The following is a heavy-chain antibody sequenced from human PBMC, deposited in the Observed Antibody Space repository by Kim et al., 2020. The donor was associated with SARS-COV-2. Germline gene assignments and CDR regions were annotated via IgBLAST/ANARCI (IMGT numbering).Heavy chain of an antibody. V-gene: IGHV4-39*01. CDR1: GGSISSSSYY. CDR2: IYYSGST. J-gene: IGHJ3*02. Sequence: SETLSLTCTVSGGSISSSSYYWGWIRQPPGKGLEWIGSIYYSGSTYYNPSLKSRVTISVDTSKNQFSLKLSSVTAADTAVYYCARQGGIIWFGELHAFDIWGQGTMVTVSS. D-gene: IGHD3-10*01. CDR3: ARQGGIIWFGELHAFDI.